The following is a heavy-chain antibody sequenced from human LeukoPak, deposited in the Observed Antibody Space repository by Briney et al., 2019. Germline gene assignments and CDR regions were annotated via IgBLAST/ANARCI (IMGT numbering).Heavy chain of an antibody. V-gene: IGHV1-69*13. Sequence: SVKVSCKASGGTFSSKAISWVRQAPGQGLEWIGGIIPIFGAPFYAQKFQGRVTITADESTNTANMELDSLKSEDTAVYHCARGFSSSWSYFENWGQGTLVTVSS. CDR2: IIPIFGAP. CDR1: GGTFSSKA. J-gene: IGHJ4*02. CDR3: ARGFSSSWSYFEN. D-gene: IGHD6-13*01.